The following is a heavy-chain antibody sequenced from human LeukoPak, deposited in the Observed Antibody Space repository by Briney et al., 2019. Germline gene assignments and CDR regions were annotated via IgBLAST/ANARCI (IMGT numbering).Heavy chain of an antibody. CDR1: GFTFSTCA. CDR2: ISYDGSNK. D-gene: IGHD5-18*01. J-gene: IGHJ4*02. CDR3: ARDREYSYGYDY. V-gene: IGHV3-30*04. Sequence: PGRSLRLSCAASGFTFSTCAMHWVRQAPGKGLEWVALISYDGSNKYYADSVKGRFTISRDNSKNTLYLQMNSLRAEDTAVYYCARDREYSYGYDYWGQGTLVTVSS.